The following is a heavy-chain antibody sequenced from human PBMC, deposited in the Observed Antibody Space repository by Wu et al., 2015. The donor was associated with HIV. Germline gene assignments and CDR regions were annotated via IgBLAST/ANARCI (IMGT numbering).Heavy chain of an antibody. D-gene: IGHD3-16*01. V-gene: IGHV1-18*01. J-gene: IGHJ3*02. CDR1: GYTFTSYG. CDR3: ASRANYGGTSFGGFALDT. Sequence: QVQLVQSGVEVKEPGASVKVSCKTSGYTFTSYGIVWVRQAPGQGLEWMGWIIPHNGDTDLAPNVQSRVTMSTDASANMAYMELRTLTSDDTAMYYCASRANYGGTSFGGFALDTWGQGTMVIVST. CDR2: IIPHNGDT.